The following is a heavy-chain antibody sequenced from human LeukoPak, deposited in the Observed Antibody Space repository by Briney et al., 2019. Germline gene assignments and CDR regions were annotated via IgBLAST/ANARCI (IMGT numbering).Heavy chain of an antibody. V-gene: IGHV3-15*01. Sequence: GGSLSLSCSASGFTFSNAWMSWVRQAPGKGLEGVGRIKSKTDGGTTDYAAPVKGRFTISRDDSKNTLYLQMNSLKTEDTAVYYCTTETEYDILTGYSQSDYWGQGTLVTVSS. CDR2: IKSKTDGGTT. J-gene: IGHJ4*02. CDR1: GFTFSNAW. D-gene: IGHD3-9*01. CDR3: TTETEYDILTGYSQSDY.